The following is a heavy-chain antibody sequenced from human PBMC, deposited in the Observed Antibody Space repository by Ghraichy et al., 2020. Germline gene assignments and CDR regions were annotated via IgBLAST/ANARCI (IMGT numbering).Heavy chain of an antibody. CDR1: GFTFSSYG. CDR2: IWYDGSNK. CDR3: ARDRENWNYELDP. Sequence: GGSLRLSCAASGFTFSSYGMHWVRQAPGKGLEWVAVIWYDGSNKYYADSVKGRFTISRDNSKNTLYLQMNSLRAEDTAVYYCARDRENWNYELDPWGQGTLVTVSS. V-gene: IGHV3-33*01. J-gene: IGHJ5*02. D-gene: IGHD1-7*01.